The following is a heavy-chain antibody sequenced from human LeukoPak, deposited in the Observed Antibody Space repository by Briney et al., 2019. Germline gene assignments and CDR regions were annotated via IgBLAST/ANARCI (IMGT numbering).Heavy chain of an antibody. CDR2: ISSNGGST. J-gene: IGHJ4*02. Sequence: GGSLRLSCAASGFTFSSYAMHWVRQAPGKGLEYVSAISSNGGSTYYANSVKGRFTISRDNSKNTLYLQMGSLRAEDMAVYYCASTSSGWSRGMDYWGQGTLVTVSS. V-gene: IGHV3-64*01. CDR3: ASTSSGWSRGMDY. CDR1: GFTFSSYA. D-gene: IGHD6-19*01.